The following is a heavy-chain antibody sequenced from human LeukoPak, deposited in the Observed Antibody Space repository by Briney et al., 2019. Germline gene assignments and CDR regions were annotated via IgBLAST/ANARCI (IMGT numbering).Heavy chain of an antibody. CDR2: IYHSGNT. CDR3: ARGVFGVY. D-gene: IGHD6-13*01. CDR1: GYSISGGYY. V-gene: IGHV4-38-2*01. Sequence: SETLSLTCAVSGYSISGGYYWGWIRQPPGKGLEWIGSIYHSGNTYYNPSLKSRVTISVDTSKNQFSLKLSSVTAADTAVYYCARGVFGVYWGQGTLVTVSS. J-gene: IGHJ4*02.